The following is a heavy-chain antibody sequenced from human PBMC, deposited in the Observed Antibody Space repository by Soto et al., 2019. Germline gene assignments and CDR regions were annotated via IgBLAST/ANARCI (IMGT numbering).Heavy chain of an antibody. Sequence: ASVKVSCKTSGYTFTDYDINWVRQSPGQGPEWVGRMNPNSGRTDYAQKLEGRVTMTRDISISTAYMELSSLGYDDTAVYFCSTWGRNGWYTGFFWGQGTLVTVSS. D-gene: IGHD6-19*01. CDR2: MNPNSGRT. CDR1: GYTFTDYD. V-gene: IGHV1-8*02. J-gene: IGHJ4*02. CDR3: STWGRNGWYTGFF.